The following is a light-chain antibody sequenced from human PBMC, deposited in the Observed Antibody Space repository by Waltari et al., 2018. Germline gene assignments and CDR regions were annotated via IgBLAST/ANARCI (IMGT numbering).Light chain of an antibody. J-gene: IGLJ3*02. V-gene: IGLV3-21*02. CDR2: DDS. CDR3: QLWDTSNDRVV. Sequence: SIMLSQPPSMSVAPGQTARITCGGNNIESESVHWYQQKPGQAPLVVRYDDSARPSGLPRRFSGSNSGNKATLPISRVEAGDEADYYCQLWDTSNDRVVFGGGT. CDR1: NIESES.